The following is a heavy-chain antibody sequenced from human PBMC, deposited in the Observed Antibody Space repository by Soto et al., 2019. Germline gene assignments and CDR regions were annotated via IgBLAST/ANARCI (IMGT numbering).Heavy chain of an antibody. J-gene: IGHJ6*02. D-gene: IGHD6-19*01. CDR1: GFTFSSYA. V-gene: IGHV3-30-3*01. CDR2: ISYDGSNK. Sequence: QVQLVESGGGVVQPGRSLRLSCAASGFTFSSYAMHWVRQAPGKGLEWVAVISYDGSNKYYADSVKGRFTISRDNSKNTLYLQMNSLRAEDTAVYYCARPLAVAGTSDYYGMDVWGQGTTVTVSS. CDR3: ARPLAVAGTSDYYGMDV.